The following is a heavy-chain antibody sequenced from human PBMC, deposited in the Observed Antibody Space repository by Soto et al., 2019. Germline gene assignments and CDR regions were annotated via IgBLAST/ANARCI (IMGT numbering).Heavy chain of an antibody. CDR1: GFTFSSSA. CDR2: ISWNSGSI. Sequence: EVQLLESGGGLVQPGGSLRLSCAASGFTFSSSAMSWVRQAPGKGLEWVSGISWNSGSIGYADSVKGRFTISRDNAKNSLYLQMNSLRAEDTALYYCAKGHSSSWYGGYWYFDLWGRGTLVTVSS. CDR3: AKGHSSSWYGGYWYFDL. D-gene: IGHD6-13*01. V-gene: IGHV3-9*01. J-gene: IGHJ2*01.